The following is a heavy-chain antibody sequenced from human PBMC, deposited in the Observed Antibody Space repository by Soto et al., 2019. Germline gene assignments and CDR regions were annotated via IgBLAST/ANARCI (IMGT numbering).Heavy chain of an antibody. Sequence: GSLRLSCAASGFTFSSYSMNWVRQAPGKGLEWVSSISSSSSYIYYADSVKGRFTISRDNAKNSLYLQMNSLRAEDTAVYYCAREEAGAYCGGDCYLYYYYGMDVWGQGTTVTVSS. V-gene: IGHV3-21*01. CDR1: GFTFSSYS. CDR2: ISSSSSYI. J-gene: IGHJ6*02. CDR3: AREEAGAYCGGDCYLYYYYGMDV. D-gene: IGHD2-21*02.